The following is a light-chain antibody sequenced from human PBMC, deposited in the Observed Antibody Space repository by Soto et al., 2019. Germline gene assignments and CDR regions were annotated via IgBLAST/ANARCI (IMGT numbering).Light chain of an antibody. CDR3: QSYDSSLSGFYV. CDR2: GNN. V-gene: IGLV1-40*01. Sequence: QAVVTQPPSVSGAPGQRVTISCTGSSSNIGAGYEVHWYQQLPGTAPKLLIYGNNNRPSGVPDRFSGSKSGTSASLAITGLQAEDEAEYYCQSYDSSLSGFYVFGTATKLTVL. CDR1: SSNIGAGYE. J-gene: IGLJ1*01.